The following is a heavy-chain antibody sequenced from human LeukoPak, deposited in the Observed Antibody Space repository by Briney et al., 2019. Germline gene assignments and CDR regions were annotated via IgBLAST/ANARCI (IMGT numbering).Heavy chain of an antibody. Sequence: LETLSLTCAATGVSFNSYWNWIRQPPGKGLEWLGEINHPGSTKYNPSLKSRLAISIDTSENHFSLRLTSVTAADTALYYCARRGPGNYNFDYWGQGSLVTVSS. CDR2: INHPGST. V-gene: IGHV4-34*01. J-gene: IGHJ4*02. CDR1: GVSFNSY. CDR3: ARRGPGNYNFDY. D-gene: IGHD1-14*01.